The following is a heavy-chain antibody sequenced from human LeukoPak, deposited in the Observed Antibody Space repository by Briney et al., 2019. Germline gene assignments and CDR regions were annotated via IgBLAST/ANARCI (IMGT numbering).Heavy chain of an antibody. CDR1: GGSISSYY. J-gene: IGHJ6*03. V-gene: IGHV4-59*01. CDR2: IHSSGST. D-gene: IGHD2-15*01. CDR3: ARASDCGGGSCYPYHYYYMDV. Sequence: PSETLSLTCTVSGGSISSYYWSWIRQPPGKGLEWIGYIHSSGSTNYNPYLKSRVTISVDTSKNQLSLKLSSVTAADTALYYCARASDCGGGSCYPYHYYYMDVWGKGTTVTVSS.